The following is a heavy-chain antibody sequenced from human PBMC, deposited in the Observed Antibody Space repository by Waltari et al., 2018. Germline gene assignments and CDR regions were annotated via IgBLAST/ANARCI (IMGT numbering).Heavy chain of an antibody. Sequence: VQLQQWGAGLLKPSETLSLTCAVYGGSFSGYYWSWIRQPPGKGLEWVANIKQDGSEKYYVDSVKGRFTISRDNSETTLYLQLSSLRPEDTAVYYCAKGVVAGVLANYFHSMDVWGQGATVTVSS. V-gene: IGHV3-7*03. J-gene: IGHJ6*02. D-gene: IGHD6-19*01. CDR3: AKGVVAGVLANYFHSMDV. CDR1: GGSFSGYY. CDR2: IKQDGSEK.